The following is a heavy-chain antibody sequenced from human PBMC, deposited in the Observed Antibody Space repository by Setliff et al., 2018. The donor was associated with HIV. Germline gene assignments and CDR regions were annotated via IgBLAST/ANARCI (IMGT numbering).Heavy chain of an antibody. CDR2: ISAYNGNT. Sequence: ASVKVSCKASGYTFTSYGISWVRQAPGQGLEWMGWISAYNGNTNYAQKLQGRVTMTTDTSTSTAYMELRSLRSEDTAVYYCAMSMTTYPVSRAFDIWGQGTMVTVSS. D-gene: IGHD4-4*01. CDR1: GYTFTSYG. J-gene: IGHJ3*02. CDR3: AMSMTTYPVSRAFDI. V-gene: IGHV1-18*01.